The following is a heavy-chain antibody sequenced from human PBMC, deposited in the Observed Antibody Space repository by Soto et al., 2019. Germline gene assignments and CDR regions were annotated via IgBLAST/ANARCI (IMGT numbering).Heavy chain of an antibody. CDR1: GYTFTSYD. J-gene: IGHJ4*02. Sequence: QVQLVQSGAEVKKPGASVKVSCKASGYTFTSYDINWVRQATGQGLEWMGWMNPNSGNTGYAQKFQXTVTMPSNTSISTDDMELSSLRSEDTAVYDCARARAVAGFDYWGQGTLVTVSS. V-gene: IGHV1-8*01. D-gene: IGHD6-19*01. CDR3: ARARAVAGFDY. CDR2: MNPNSGNT.